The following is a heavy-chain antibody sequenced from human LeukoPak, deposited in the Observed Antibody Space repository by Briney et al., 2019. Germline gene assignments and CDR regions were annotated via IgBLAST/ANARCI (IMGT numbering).Heavy chain of an antibody. J-gene: IGHJ5*02. CDR2: IYYSGST. D-gene: IGHD3-10*01. CDR1: GGSISSGDYY. V-gene: IGHV4-30-4*08. Sequence: PSETLSLTCTVSGGSISSGDYYWSWIRQPPGKGLEWIGYIYYSGSTYYNPSLKSRVTISVDTSKNQFSLKLSSVTAADTAVHCCARTYGAGSYYPWGQGTLVTVSS. CDR3: ARTYGAGSYYP.